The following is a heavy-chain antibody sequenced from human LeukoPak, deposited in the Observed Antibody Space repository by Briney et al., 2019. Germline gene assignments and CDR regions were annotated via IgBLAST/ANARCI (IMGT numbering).Heavy chain of an antibody. D-gene: IGHD1-26*01. V-gene: IGHV3-23*01. J-gene: IGHJ4*02. CDR3: AKDSSGNYSTELDY. CDR2: FSGSGGST. CDR1: GFTFSSYA. Sequence: GGSLRLSCAASGFTFSSYAMSWVRQAPGKGLECISGFSGSGGSTYYADSVKGRFTISRDNSKNTLYLQMNSLRAEDTAVYYCAKDSSGNYSTELDYWGQGTLVTVSS.